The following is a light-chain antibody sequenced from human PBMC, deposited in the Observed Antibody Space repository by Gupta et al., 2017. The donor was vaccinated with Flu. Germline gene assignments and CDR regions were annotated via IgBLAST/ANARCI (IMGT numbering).Light chain of an antibody. J-gene: IGKJ4*01. CDR2: AAA. V-gene: IGKV1-39*01. Sequence: SAPAAAGGERGITTCRASTNNSTYVQGYQQKTAEEAKNLIYAAASVEGWVLSRLSGSGSGAEYMRIIISLKPEDYSTYFCIQNYRRAPKTFGGGTRVEIK. CDR1: TNNSTY. CDR3: IQNYRRAPKT.